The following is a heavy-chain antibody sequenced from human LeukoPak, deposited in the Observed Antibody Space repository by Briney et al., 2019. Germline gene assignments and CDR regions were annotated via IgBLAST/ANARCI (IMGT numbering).Heavy chain of an antibody. J-gene: IGHJ6*02. Sequence: SEILSLTCTVSGGSISSGGYSWSWIRQHPGKGLEWIGYIYYSGSTYYNPFLKSRVTISVDTSKNQFSLKLSSVTAADTAVYYCASSITTPIYYYYGMDVWGQGTTVTVSS. CDR2: IYYSGST. D-gene: IGHD3-3*01. V-gene: IGHV4-31*03. CDR3: ASSITTPIYYYYGMDV. CDR1: GGSISSGGYS.